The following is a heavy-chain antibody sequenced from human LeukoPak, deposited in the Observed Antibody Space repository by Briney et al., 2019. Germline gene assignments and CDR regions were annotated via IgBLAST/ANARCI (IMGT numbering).Heavy chain of an antibody. Sequence: SETLSLTCTDSGGSISSGDYYWSWIRQPPGKGLEWVGYIYYSGSTYYNPSLKSRVTISVDTSKNQFSLKLSSVTAADTAVYYCARGPILLPRILDWFDPRGQGTLVTVSS. CDR3: ARGPILLPRILDWFDP. J-gene: IGHJ5*02. CDR1: GGSISSGDYY. CDR2: IYYSGST. V-gene: IGHV4-30-4*01.